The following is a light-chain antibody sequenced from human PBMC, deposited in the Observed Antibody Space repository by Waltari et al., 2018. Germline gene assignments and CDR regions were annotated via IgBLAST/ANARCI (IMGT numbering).Light chain of an antibody. CDR3: LQDYNYPWT. V-gene: IGKV1-6*01. J-gene: IGKJ1*01. CDR1: QGIRNN. CDR2: ATS. Sequence: AIQMTQSPSSLSASVGDRVTITCRASQGIRNNLGWYQQQPGKAPKLLMYATSTVQSGVPSRFCGSGSGKDFTLTISSLQPEDFATYYCLQDYNYPWTFGQGTKVEIK.